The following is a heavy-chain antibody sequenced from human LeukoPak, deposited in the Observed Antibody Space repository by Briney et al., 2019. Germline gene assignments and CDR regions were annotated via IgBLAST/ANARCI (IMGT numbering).Heavy chain of an antibody. D-gene: IGHD3-10*01. CDR3: ARYYGSGGLDY. CDR2: LNAGNGNT. CDR1: GYTFTNYA. J-gene: IGHJ4*02. V-gene: IGHV1-3*01. Sequence: VASVKVSCKASGYTFTNYAMHWVRQAPGQRLEWMGWLNAGNGNTKYSQKFQDRVTFTRDTSASTAYMELSSLISEDTAVYYCARYYGSGGLDYWGQGTLVTVSS.